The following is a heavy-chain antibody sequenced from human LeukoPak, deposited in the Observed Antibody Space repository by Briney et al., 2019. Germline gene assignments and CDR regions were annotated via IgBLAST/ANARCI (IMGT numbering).Heavy chain of an antibody. V-gene: IGHV3-23*01. J-gene: IGHJ4*02. Sequence: GGSLRLSCAASGFTFNNYAMNWVRQAPGKGMEWVSSISGGGETTYYADSAKGRLTISRDNSQNTLYLQMNSLRAEDTAVYYCARDYADYVGYFFFDYWGQGTLVTVSS. CDR1: GFTFNNYA. CDR3: ARDYADYVGYFFFDY. CDR2: ISGGGETT. D-gene: IGHD4-17*01.